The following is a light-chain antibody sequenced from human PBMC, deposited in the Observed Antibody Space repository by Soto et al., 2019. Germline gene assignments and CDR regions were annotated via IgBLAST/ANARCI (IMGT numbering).Light chain of an antibody. CDR3: QVWDSSSDHPRV. V-gene: IGLV3-21*04. CDR2: YDS. J-gene: IGLJ2*01. CDR1: NIGSKS. Sequence: SYELTQPPSVSVAPGKTARITCGGNNIGSKSVHWYQQKPGQAPVLVIYYDSDRPSGIPERFSGSNSGNTATLTISRVEAGDEADYYSQVWDSSSDHPRVFGGGTKLTVL.